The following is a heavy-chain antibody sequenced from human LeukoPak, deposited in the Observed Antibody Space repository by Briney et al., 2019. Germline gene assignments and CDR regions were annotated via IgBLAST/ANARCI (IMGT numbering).Heavy chain of an antibody. CDR3: ARDHFERHKSGSYLVEAFDI. V-gene: IGHV4-4*07. J-gene: IGHJ3*02. Sequence: PSETLSLTCSVSGGSVSSYYWSWIRRPAGKGLEWVGSIYPRGSSNYNPSLRSRVTMSIDASKNQLSLKVNSVTAADTAVYYCARDHFERHKSGSYLVEAFDIWGQGTMVTVSS. D-gene: IGHD3-16*02. CDR1: GGSVSSYY. CDR2: IYPRGSS.